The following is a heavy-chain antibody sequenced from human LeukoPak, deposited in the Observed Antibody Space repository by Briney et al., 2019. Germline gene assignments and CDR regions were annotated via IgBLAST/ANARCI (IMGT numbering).Heavy chain of an antibody. D-gene: IGHD3-3*01. V-gene: IGHV3-23*01. Sequence: GGSLRLSCAASGFTFSSYAMSWVRQAPGKGLEWVSAISGSGGSTYYADSVKGRFTISRDNSKNTLYLQMNSLRAEDTAVYYCAKVPHYDFWSGYPPFFDYWGQGTLVTVSS. CDR1: GFTFSSYA. J-gene: IGHJ4*02. CDR2: ISGSGGST. CDR3: AKVPHYDFWSGYPPFFDY.